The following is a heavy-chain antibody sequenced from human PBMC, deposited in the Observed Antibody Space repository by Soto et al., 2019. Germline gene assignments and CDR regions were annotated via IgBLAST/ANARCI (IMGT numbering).Heavy chain of an antibody. D-gene: IGHD6-13*01. CDR3: ARDFLLYSSSWPPGY. V-gene: IGHV3-33*01. Sequence: QVQLVESGGGVVQPGRSLRLSCAASGFTFSSYGMHWVRQAPGKGLEWVAVIWYDGSNKYYADSVKGRFTISRDNSKNTLYLQMNSLRAENTAVYYCARDFLLYSSSWPPGYRGQGTLVTVST. CDR1: GFTFSSYG. CDR2: IWYDGSNK. J-gene: IGHJ4*02.